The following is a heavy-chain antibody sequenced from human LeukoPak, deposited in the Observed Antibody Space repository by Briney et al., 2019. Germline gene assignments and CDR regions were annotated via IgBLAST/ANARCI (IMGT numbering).Heavy chain of an antibody. CDR3: ARVGSSRGYFDY. Sequence: GGSLRLSCAASGITFSKAWMSWVRQAPGKGLEWVANIKQDGSEKYYVDSVKGRFTISRDNAKNSLYLQMNSLRAEDTAVYYCARVGSSRGYFDYWGQGTLVTVSS. D-gene: IGHD6-6*01. CDR2: IKQDGSEK. J-gene: IGHJ4*02. CDR1: GITFSKAW. V-gene: IGHV3-7*01.